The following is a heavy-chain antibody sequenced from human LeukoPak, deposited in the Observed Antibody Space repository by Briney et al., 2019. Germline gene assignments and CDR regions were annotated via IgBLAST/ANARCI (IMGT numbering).Heavy chain of an antibody. V-gene: IGHV3-66*01. CDR3: ARVLSTWYDYGDSGDH. CDR1: GFIVSSNY. CDR2: IYSGGST. J-gene: IGHJ4*02. D-gene: IGHD4-17*01. Sequence: GGSLRLSCAASGFIVSSNYMSWVRQAPGKGLEWVSDIYSGGSTKYADSVKGRFTISRDNSKNTVYLQMNSLRAEDTAVYYCARVLSTWYDYGDSGDHWGQGTLVSVSS.